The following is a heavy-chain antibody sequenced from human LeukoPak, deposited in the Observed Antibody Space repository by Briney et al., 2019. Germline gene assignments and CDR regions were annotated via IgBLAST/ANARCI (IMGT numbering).Heavy chain of an antibody. Sequence: PGGSLRLSCAASGFIFSGHGMHWIRQAPGKGLEWVAVIWYDGSKQLYADSVKGRFSISRDDSKNTLYLQMNSLRAEDTAVYYCAREDSSGWYSAYWGQGTLVTVSS. CDR3: AREDSSGWYSAY. D-gene: IGHD6-19*01. V-gene: IGHV3-33*01. J-gene: IGHJ4*02. CDR2: IWYDGSKQ. CDR1: GFIFSGHG.